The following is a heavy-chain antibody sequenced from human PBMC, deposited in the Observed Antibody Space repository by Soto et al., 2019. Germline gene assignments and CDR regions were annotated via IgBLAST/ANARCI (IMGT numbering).Heavy chain of an antibody. V-gene: IGHV4-59*08. J-gene: IGHJ6*02. D-gene: IGHD6-19*01. CDR1: GGSISSYY. CDR2: IYYSGST. CDR3: ARRLKWLDRGYYYYGMDV. Sequence: QVQLQESGPGLVKPSETLSLTCTVSGGSISSYYWSWIRQPPGKGLEWIGYIYYSGSTNYNPSLKSRCTISVDTSKNQFSLKLSSVTAADTAVYYCARRLKWLDRGYYYYGMDVWGQGTTVTVSS.